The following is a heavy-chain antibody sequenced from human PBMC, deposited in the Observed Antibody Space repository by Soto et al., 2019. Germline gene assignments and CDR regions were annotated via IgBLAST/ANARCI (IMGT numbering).Heavy chain of an antibody. CDR3: ARGRLTYYHYGMDV. J-gene: IGHJ6*02. V-gene: IGHV1-8*01. CDR2: MNPNSGNT. D-gene: IGHD2-21*02. CDR1: GYTFTSYG. Sequence: SVKASCKASGYTFTSYGINWVRQATGQGLEWMGWMNPNSGNTGYAQKFQGRVTMTRNTSISTAYMELSSLRSEDTAVYYCARGRLTYYHYGMDVWGQGTALTV.